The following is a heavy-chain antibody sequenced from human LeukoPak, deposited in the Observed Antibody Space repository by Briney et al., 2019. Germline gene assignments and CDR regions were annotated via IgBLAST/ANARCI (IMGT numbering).Heavy chain of an antibody. D-gene: IGHD1-7*01. J-gene: IGHJ4*02. CDR3: ARGGLGTSYHRSFDY. Sequence: PGGSLRLSCAASGFTVSSTYMSWVRQAPGKGLQWVSVIYNSGITYYADSVEGRFTMSRDNPKNTLYLQMNSLRVEDTAVYYCARGGLGTSYHRSFDYWGPGTLVTVSS. CDR1: GFTVSSTY. V-gene: IGHV3-53*01. CDR2: IYNSGIT.